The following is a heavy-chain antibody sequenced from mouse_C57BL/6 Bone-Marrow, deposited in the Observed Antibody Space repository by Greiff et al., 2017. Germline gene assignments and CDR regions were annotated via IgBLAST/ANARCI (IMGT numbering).Heavy chain of an antibody. CDR2: ISNGGGST. Sequence: EVKVVESGGGLVQPGGSLKLSCAASGFTFSDYYMYWVRQTPEQRLEWVAYISNGGGSTYYPDTVKGRFTISRDNAKNTLYLQMSRLKSEDTAMYYCARQTPFYYGYDCYAMDYWGQGTSVTVSS. J-gene: IGHJ4*01. CDR1: GFTFSDYY. D-gene: IGHD2-2*01. V-gene: IGHV5-12*01. CDR3: ARQTPFYYGYDCYAMDY.